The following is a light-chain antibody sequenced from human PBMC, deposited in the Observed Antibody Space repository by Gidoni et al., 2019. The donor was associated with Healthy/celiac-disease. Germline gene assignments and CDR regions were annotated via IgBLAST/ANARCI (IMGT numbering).Light chain of an antibody. J-gene: IGKJ4*01. CDR1: QSVLYSSNNKNY. Sequence: SLAVSLGERATINCKSSQSVLYSSNNKNYLAWYQQKPGQPPKLLIYWASTRESGVPDRFSGSGSGTDFTLTISSLQAEDVAVYYCQQYYSTPLTFGGXTKVEIK. CDR2: WAS. V-gene: IGKV4-1*01. CDR3: QQYYSTPLT.